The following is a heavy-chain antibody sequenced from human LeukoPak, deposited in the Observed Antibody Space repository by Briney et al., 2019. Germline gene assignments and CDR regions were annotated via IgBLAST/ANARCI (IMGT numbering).Heavy chain of an antibody. CDR2: INWNGGST. J-gene: IGHJ4*02. D-gene: IGHD1-1*01. Sequence: GGSLRLSCAASGFKFDDYGMSWVRQAPGKGLEWVSGINWNGGSTDYADSVKGRFTISRDNAKNSLYLQMISLRAEDTALYYCARGAAGTTFDYWGPGTLGTVSS. CDR1: GFKFDDYG. CDR3: ARGAAGTTFDY. V-gene: IGHV3-20*04.